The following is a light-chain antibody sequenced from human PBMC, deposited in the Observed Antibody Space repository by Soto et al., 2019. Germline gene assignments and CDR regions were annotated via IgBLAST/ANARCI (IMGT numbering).Light chain of an antibody. CDR1: QSVTSNY. V-gene: IGKV3D-20*02. J-gene: IGKJ1*01. Sequence: EIVLTQSPGTLSLSPGERATLSCRASQSVTSNYLAWYQQXXGQAPSLLIYDASNRATGIPARFSHSGSGTHFTVTISILEPEDVADYYCQDRSHWHPMFGQGTKVHIK. CDR3: QDRSHWHPM. CDR2: DAS.